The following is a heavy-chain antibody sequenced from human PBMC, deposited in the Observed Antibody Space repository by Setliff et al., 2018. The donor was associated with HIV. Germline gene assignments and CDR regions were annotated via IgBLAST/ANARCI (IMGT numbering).Heavy chain of an antibody. D-gene: IGHD6-25*01. CDR1: GFTVSSNY. J-gene: IGHJ2*01. CDR3: AKVSGAYYWYFDL. V-gene: IGHV3-66*02. Sequence: GGSLRLSCAASGFTVSSNYMSWVRQAPGKGLEWVSLIYSGGDTYYADSVKGRFTISRDNSKNTLYLQMNSLRAEDTAVYYCAKVSGAYYWYFDLWGRGTLVTVSS. CDR2: IYSGGDT.